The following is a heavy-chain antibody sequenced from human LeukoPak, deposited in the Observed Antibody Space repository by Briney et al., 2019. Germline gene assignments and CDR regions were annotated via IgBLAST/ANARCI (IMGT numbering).Heavy chain of an antibody. CDR3: TRSLDE. CDR1: GFIFTNYF. CDR2: IKQDGSEK. V-gene: IGHV3-7*02. D-gene: IGHD3-16*01. J-gene: IGHJ4*02. Sequence: PGGSLRLSCAASGFIFTNYFMSWVRQAPGKGLEWVANIKQDGSEKKCLDSVKGRFTISRDNAQNSLYLQMNSLRVEDTAVYYCTRSLDEWGQGTLVTVSS.